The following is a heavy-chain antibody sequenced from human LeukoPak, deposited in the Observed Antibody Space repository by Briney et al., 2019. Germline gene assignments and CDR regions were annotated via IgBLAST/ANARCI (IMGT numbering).Heavy chain of an antibody. Sequence: SETLSLTCTVSGGSISSYYWSWIRQPPGKGLEWIGYIYYSGSTNYNPSIKSRVTISIDTSKNQFSLELSSVTAADTAVYYCARAGRVVSRGYYYSDYWGQGTLVTVSS. CDR1: GGSISSYY. D-gene: IGHD3-22*01. CDR2: IYYSGST. J-gene: IGHJ4*02. V-gene: IGHV4-59*01. CDR3: ARAGRVVSRGYYYSDY.